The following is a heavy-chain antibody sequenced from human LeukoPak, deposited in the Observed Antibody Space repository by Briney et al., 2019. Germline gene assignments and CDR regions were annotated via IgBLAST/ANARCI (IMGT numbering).Heavy chain of an antibody. CDR3: AREAAAGGTGFDP. Sequence: ASETLSLTCTVSGGSISSYYWSWIRQPPGKGPEWIGYIYYSGSTNYNPSLKSRVTISVDTSKNQFSLKLSSVTAADTAVYYCAREAAAGGTGFDPWGQGTLVTVSS. CDR1: GGSISSYY. D-gene: IGHD6-13*01. CDR2: IYYSGST. V-gene: IGHV4-59*12. J-gene: IGHJ5*02.